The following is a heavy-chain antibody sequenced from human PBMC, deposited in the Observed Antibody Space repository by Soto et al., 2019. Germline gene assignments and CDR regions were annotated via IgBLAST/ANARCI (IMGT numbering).Heavy chain of an antibody. Sequence: SVTMSLTCTVAGGSISSSSYYWGWIRQPPGKGLEWIGSIYYSGSTYYNPSLKSRVTISVDTSKNQFSLKLSSVTAADTAVYYCARRGVPALYYYYYMDVWGKGTTVTVSS. CDR2: IYYSGST. CDR3: ARRGVPALYYYYYMDV. CDR1: GGSISSSSYY. J-gene: IGHJ6*03. D-gene: IGHD2-2*01. V-gene: IGHV4-39*01.